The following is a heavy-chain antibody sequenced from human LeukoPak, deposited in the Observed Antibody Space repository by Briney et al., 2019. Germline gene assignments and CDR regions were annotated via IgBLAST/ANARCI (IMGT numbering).Heavy chain of an antibody. D-gene: IGHD6-6*01. V-gene: IGHV4-61*02. Sequence: SETLSLTCIVSGGSISSTSYYWSWIRQPAGKGLEWIGRIYTSGSTNYNPSLKSRVTMSVDTSKNQFSLKLSSVTAADTAVYYCARALPYSSSSYFDYWGQGTLVTVSS. CDR2: IYTSGST. CDR1: GGSISSTSYY. J-gene: IGHJ4*02. CDR3: ARALPYSSSSYFDY.